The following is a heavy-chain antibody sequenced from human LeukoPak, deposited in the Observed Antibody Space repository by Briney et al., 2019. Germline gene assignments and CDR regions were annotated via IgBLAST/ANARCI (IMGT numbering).Heavy chain of an antibody. D-gene: IGHD1-26*01. CDR1: GFTFSSYA. Sequence: PGGSLRLSCAASGFTFSSYAMSWVRQAPGKGLEWVSAISGSGGSTYYADSVRGRFTISRDNAKNSLYLQMNSLRAEDTAVYYCAVWEIGDYWGQGTLVTVSS. CDR2: ISGSGGST. CDR3: AVWEIGDY. V-gene: IGHV3-23*01. J-gene: IGHJ4*02.